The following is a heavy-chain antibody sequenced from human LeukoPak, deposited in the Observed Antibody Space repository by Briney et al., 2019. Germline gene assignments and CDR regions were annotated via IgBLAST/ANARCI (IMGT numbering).Heavy chain of an antibody. Sequence: ASVKVSCKASGYTSTSYAMHWVRQAPGQRLEWMGWINAGNGNTKYSQKFQGRVTITRDTSASTAYMELSSLRSEDTAVYYCARGGGYSGYVDAFDIWGQGTMVTVSS. CDR2: INAGNGNT. CDR3: ARGGGYSGYVDAFDI. J-gene: IGHJ3*02. D-gene: IGHD5-12*01. CDR1: GYTSTSYA. V-gene: IGHV1-3*01.